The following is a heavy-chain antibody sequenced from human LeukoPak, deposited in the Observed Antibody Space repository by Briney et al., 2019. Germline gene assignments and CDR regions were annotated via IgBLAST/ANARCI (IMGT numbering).Heavy chain of an antibody. CDR3: ARGVPLAFYCSSTSCYYFDY. Sequence: GGSLRVSCAASGFSFSSYSMNWVRQAPGKGLEWVSSISSSSSYIYYADSVKGRFTISRDNAKNSLYLQMNSLRAEDTAVYYCARGVPLAFYCSSTSCYYFDYWGQGTLVTVSS. V-gene: IGHV3-21*01. J-gene: IGHJ4*02. CDR2: ISSSSSYI. CDR1: GFSFSSYS. D-gene: IGHD2-2*01.